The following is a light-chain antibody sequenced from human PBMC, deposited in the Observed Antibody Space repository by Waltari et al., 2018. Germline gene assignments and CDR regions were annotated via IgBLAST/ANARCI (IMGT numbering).Light chain of an antibody. J-gene: IGLJ2*01. V-gene: IGLV1-44*01. CDR2: KNH. CDR3: AAWDGSLDGVV. CDR1: TSNTGTHP. Sequence: QSVLTHPPSASATPGPSVTISCSGSTSNTGTHPVNWYQQLPGTAPKLLIYKNHQRPSGVPDRFSGSKSGTSASLAISGLQSEDEADYYCAAWDGSLDGVVFGGGTMLTVL.